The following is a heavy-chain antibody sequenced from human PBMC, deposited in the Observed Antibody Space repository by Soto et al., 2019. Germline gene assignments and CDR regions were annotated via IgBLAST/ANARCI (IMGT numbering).Heavy chain of an antibody. D-gene: IGHD3-10*01. CDR1: GYSFTNYW. CDR2: IDPSDSYT. Sequence: PGESLKISCKGSGYSFTNYWISWVRQMPGKGLEWMGRIDPSDSYTNYSPSFQGHVTISVYKSISTAYLKWSSLKASDTAMYYCARGPLTMVRGVKTQTWLDPWGQGTLVTVSS. CDR3: ARGPLTMVRGVKTQTWLDP. J-gene: IGHJ5*02. V-gene: IGHV5-10-1*01.